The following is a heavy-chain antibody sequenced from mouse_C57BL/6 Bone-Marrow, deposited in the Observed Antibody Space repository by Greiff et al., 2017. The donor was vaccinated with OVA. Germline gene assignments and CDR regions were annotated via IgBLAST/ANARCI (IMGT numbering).Heavy chain of an antibody. CDR1: GFTFSSYA. Sequence: EVMLVESGGGLVKPGGSLKLSCAASGFTFSSYAMSWVRQTPEKRLEWVATISDGGSYTYYPDNVKVRSTISRDIAKNNLYLQMIHLKSDDTAMYYCAREGDGNYGDAMDYWGQGTSVTVSS. V-gene: IGHV5-4*01. CDR3: AREGDGNYGDAMDY. CDR2: ISDGGSYT. J-gene: IGHJ4*01. D-gene: IGHD2-1*01.